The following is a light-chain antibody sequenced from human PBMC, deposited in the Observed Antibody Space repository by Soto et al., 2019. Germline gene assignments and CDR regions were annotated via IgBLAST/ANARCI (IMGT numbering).Light chain of an antibody. CDR1: KLGDKY. J-gene: IGLJ2*01. Sequence: SSELTQPPSVSVSPGQTASITCSGDKLGDKYACWYQQKPGQSPVLVIYQDSKRPSGIPERFSGSNSGNTATLTISGTQAMDEADYYCQAWDRSTPVVFGGGTKLTVL. CDR3: QAWDRSTPVV. CDR2: QDS. V-gene: IGLV3-1*01.